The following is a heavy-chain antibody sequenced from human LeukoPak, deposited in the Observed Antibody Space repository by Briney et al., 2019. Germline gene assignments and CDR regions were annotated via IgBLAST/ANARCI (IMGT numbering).Heavy chain of an antibody. CDR3: ARVGPYSNSDYRTWRGDAFDI. CDR1: GGSISSYY. Sequence: SETLSLTCTVSGGSISSYYWSWIRQPAGKGLEWIGRIYTSGSTNYNPSLKSRVTMSVDTSKNQFSLKLSSVTAADTAVYYCARVGPYSNSDYRTWRGDAFDIWGQGTMVTVSS. CDR2: IYTSGST. D-gene: IGHD4-11*01. V-gene: IGHV4-4*07. J-gene: IGHJ3*02.